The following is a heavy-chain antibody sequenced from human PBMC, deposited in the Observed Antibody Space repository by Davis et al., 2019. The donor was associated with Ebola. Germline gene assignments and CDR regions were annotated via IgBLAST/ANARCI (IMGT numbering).Heavy chain of an antibody. D-gene: IGHD3-22*01. V-gene: IGHV3-9*01. CDR3: ARGRGGFYDTSGFYRGFDP. CDR1: GFTFDDYA. Sequence: GGSLRLSCAASGFTFDDYAMHWVRQAPGKGLEWVSGISWSGGAIDYADSVKGRFTISRDNSRNTLYLQMNTLRADDTAVYYCARGRGGFYDTSGFYRGFDPWGQGTLVTVST. CDR2: ISWSGGAI. J-gene: IGHJ5*02.